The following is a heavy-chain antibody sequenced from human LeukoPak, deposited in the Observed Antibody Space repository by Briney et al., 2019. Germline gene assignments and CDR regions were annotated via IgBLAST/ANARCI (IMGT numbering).Heavy chain of an antibody. CDR2: INHSGSA. Sequence: PSETLSLTCAVYGGSFSGYYWSWIRQPPGKGLEWIGEINHSGSANYNPSLKSRVTMSVDTSKNQFSLKLSSVTAADTAVYYCARLAAAGTWGVDYWGQGTLVTVSS. CDR1: GGSFSGYY. V-gene: IGHV4-34*01. D-gene: IGHD6-13*01. CDR3: ARLAAAGTWGVDY. J-gene: IGHJ4*02.